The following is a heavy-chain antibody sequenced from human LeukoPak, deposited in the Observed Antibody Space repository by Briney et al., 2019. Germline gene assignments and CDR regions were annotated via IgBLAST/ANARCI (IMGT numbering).Heavy chain of an antibody. CDR1: GFTFDDYA. V-gene: IGHV3-9*01. J-gene: IGHJ3*02. Sequence: PGGSLRLSCAASGFTFDDYAMHWVRQAPGKGLEWVSGISWNSGSIGYADSVKGRFTISRDNAKNSLYLQMNSLRAEDTALYYCAKDMQDDSSGFDAFDIWGQGTMVTVSS. D-gene: IGHD3-22*01. CDR3: AKDMQDDSSGFDAFDI. CDR2: ISWNSGSI.